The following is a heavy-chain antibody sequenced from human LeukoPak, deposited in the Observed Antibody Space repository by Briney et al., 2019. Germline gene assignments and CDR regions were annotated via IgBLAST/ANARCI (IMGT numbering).Heavy chain of an antibody. CDR3: ARDGDGYNSDAFDI. D-gene: IGHD5-24*01. CDR1: GFTFTSYG. V-gene: IGHV3-30*02. CDR2: IWDDGNNK. J-gene: IGHJ3*02. Sequence: GGSLRLSCAASGFTFTSYGMHWVRQAPGKGLDWVALIWDDGNNKYYADSVKGRFTISRDNSKNTLYLQMNSLRAEDTAVYYCARDGDGYNSDAFDIWGQGTMVTVSS.